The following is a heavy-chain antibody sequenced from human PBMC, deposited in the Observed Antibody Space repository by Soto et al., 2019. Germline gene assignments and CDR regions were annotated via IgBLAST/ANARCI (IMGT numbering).Heavy chain of an antibody. CDR1: GFSFTASGVG. J-gene: IGHJ6*02. Sequence: QITLRESGPPLVKPTQTLTVTCSFSGFSFTASGVGVGWFRQPPGQALQWLALIYWNGNERYSTSLNKRLTVTTDTSKNQVVLTMTNVDPVDTATYFCAHELSGYYYVMDVWGPGTNVTVSS. D-gene: IGHD3-10*02. CDR3: AHELSGYYYVMDV. V-gene: IGHV2-5*01. CDR2: IYWNGNE.